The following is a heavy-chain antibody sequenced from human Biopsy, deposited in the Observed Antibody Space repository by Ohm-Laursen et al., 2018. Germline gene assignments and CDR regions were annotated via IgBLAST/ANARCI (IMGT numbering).Heavy chain of an antibody. CDR2: NYFTGRT. CDR1: GGPIDSYY. D-gene: IGHD5-24*01. V-gene: IGHV4-59*12. Sequence: SQTLSLTCTVSGGPIDSYYWSWIRQPPGKALERIGYNYFTGRTSYNPSLKSRVTMSVNTSKKQFSLRLSSVTAADTAVYYCASAGYNPDWNFDLWGRGTRVTVSS. CDR3: ASAGYNPDWNFDL. J-gene: IGHJ2*01.